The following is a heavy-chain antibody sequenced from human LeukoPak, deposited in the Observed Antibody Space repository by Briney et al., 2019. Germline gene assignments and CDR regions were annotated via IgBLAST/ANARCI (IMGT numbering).Heavy chain of an antibody. D-gene: IGHD1-26*01. J-gene: IGHJ4*02. CDR1: GFTFSDYY. CDR2: IGDNDDYI. V-gene: IGHV3-21*06. CDR3: ARDVRGGTFADY. Sequence: PGGSLRLSCAASGFTFSDYYMNWVRQAPGKGLEWISSIGDNDDYIYYADSVRGRFTISRDDAKNSLYLQMNSLRAEDTAVYYCARDVRGGTFADYWAREPWSPSPQ.